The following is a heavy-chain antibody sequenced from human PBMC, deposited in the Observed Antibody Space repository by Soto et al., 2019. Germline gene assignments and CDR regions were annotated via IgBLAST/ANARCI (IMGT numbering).Heavy chain of an antibody. CDR1: GYIFISYG. CDR2: IRAYNGDT. V-gene: IGHV1-18*01. J-gene: IGHJ4*02. D-gene: IGHD1-26*01. Sequence: ASVKVSCKASGYIFISYGISWVRQAPGQGLEWMGWIRAYNGDTNYAQKFQGRVTMTTDTSTTTAYMELRSLRSDDAAMYYCARDFWYSGSYHHAMFDYSTQGSLVTGSS. CDR3: ARDFWYSGSYHHAMFDY.